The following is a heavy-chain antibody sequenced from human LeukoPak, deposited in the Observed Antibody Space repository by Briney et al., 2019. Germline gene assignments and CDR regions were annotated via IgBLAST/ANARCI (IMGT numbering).Heavy chain of an antibody. CDR3: ARVVNQLLWGGPFGY. D-gene: IGHD2-2*01. V-gene: IGHV1-69*01. Sequence: SVKVSCKASGGTFSSYAISWVRQAPGQGLEWMGGIIPIFGTANYAQKFQGRVTITADESTSTAYMELSSLRSEDTAVYYCARVVNQLLWGGPFGYWGQGTLVTVSS. J-gene: IGHJ4*02. CDR1: GGTFSSYA. CDR2: IIPIFGTA.